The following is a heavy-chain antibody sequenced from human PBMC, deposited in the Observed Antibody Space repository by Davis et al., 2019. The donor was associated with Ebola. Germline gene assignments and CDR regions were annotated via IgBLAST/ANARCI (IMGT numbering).Heavy chain of an antibody. CDR3: ARGQIGYSGRFRFDS. Sequence: ASSVTVSCKASGYTFTSYDLSWVRQATGQGLEWMGWITPNSGYTGSAQKFQGRVTMTRNTSINTAYMELSGLTSEDTALYFCARGQIGYSGRFRFDSWGQGTLVTVSS. J-gene: IGHJ4*02. V-gene: IGHV1-8*01. CDR2: ITPNSGYT. CDR1: GYTFTSYD. D-gene: IGHD5-12*01.